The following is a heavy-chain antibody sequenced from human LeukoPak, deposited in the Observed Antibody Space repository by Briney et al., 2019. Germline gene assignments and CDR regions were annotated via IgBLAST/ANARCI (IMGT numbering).Heavy chain of an antibody. CDR2: ISYDGSNK. D-gene: IGHD6-19*01. CDR1: GLTFTSYG. J-gene: IGHJ6*02. V-gene: IGHV3-30*18. Sequence: QPGRSLRLSCAAYGLTFTSYGMRWVRQAPGKGLEWVAVISYDGSNKYYADSVKGRFTISRDNSKNTLYLQMNSLRAEDTAVYYCAKIAVAGSYGMDVWGQGTTVTVSS. CDR3: AKIAVAGSYGMDV.